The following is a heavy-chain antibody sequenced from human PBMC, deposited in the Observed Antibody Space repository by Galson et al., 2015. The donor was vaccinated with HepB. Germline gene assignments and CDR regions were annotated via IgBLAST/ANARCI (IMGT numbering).Heavy chain of an antibody. V-gene: IGHV1-18*01. CDR1: GYTFMNYG. J-gene: IGHJ4*02. CDR3: ARYYVWENHASEY. CDR2: ITDYNGDR. D-gene: IGHD3-16*01. Sequence: SVKVSCKASGYTFMNYGIAWVRQAPGQGLEWVGWITDYNGDRNYAQHLQGRVTMTTDRSTNTAYMELRSLRSDDTAIYFCARYYVWENHASEYWGQGTLVTVSS.